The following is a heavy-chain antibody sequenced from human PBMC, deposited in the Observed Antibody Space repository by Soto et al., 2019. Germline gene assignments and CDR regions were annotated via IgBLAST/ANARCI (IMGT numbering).Heavy chain of an antibody. V-gene: IGHV1-69*06. CDR2: IIPIFGTA. Sequence: QVQLVQSGAEVKKPGSSVKVSCKASGGTFSSYAISWVRQAPGQGLEWMGGIIPIFGTANYAQKFQGRVTITADKSTSTAYMELSSLRSEDTAVYYCARDPPYYDFWSGYYGKDGMDVWGQGTTVTVSS. J-gene: IGHJ6*02. CDR3: ARDPPYYDFWSGYYGKDGMDV. D-gene: IGHD3-3*01. CDR1: GGTFSSYA.